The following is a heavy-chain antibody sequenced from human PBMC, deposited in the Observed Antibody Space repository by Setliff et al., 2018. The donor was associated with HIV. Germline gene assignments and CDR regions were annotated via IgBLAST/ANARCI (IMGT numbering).Heavy chain of an antibody. CDR2: INGNGQTT. CDR3: VRDFEYWSGVFVWGYFHF. CDR1: GFTFSSFS. Sequence: PGGSLRLSCSSYGFTFSSFSMHWVRQAPGKGLQYVAGINGNGQTTYYGDSVKGRFTISRDNSKNTLSLQLNSLRPADTAMYHCVRDFEYWSGVFVWGYFHFWGQGTPVTVSS. J-gene: IGHJ4*02. V-gene: IGHV3-64D*08. D-gene: IGHD3-3*01.